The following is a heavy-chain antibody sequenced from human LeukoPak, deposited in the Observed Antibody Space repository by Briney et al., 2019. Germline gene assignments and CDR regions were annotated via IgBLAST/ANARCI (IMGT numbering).Heavy chain of an antibody. CDR3: ATYSGSYWSSAFDI. J-gene: IGHJ3*02. D-gene: IGHD1-26*01. V-gene: IGHV3-23*01. CDR1: GFTFSSYA. CDR2: ISGSGGST. Sequence: GGSLRLSCAASGFTFSSYAMSWVRQAPGKGLEWVSAISGSGGSTYYADSVRGRFTISRDNSKNTLYLQMNSLRAEDTAVYYCATYSGSYWSSAFDIWGQGTMVTVSS.